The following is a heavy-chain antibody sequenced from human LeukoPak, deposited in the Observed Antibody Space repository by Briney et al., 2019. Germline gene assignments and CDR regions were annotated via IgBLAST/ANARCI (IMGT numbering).Heavy chain of an antibody. CDR3: ARGHHGWYSDLYYFDY. CDR1: GFTFSSYE. Sequence: PGGSLRLSCAASGFTFSSYEMNWVRQAPGKGLEWVSYISSSGSTIYYADSVKGRFTIPRDNAKNSLYLQMNSLRAEDTAVYYCARGHHGWYSDLYYFDYWGQGTLVTVSS. J-gene: IGHJ4*02. D-gene: IGHD6-19*01. V-gene: IGHV3-48*03. CDR2: ISSSGSTI.